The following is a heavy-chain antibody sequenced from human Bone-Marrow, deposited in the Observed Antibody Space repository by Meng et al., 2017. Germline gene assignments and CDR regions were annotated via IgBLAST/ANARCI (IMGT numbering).Heavy chain of an antibody. CDR1: GGSISSGGYY. CDR2: IYYSGST. V-gene: IGHV4-31*03. D-gene: IGHD5-24*01. J-gene: IGHJ3*02. CDR3: ARSRDGYNSDAFDI. Sequence: VRLQETGPGLVKPSQTLSLPCTVSGGSISSGGYYWSWIRQHPGKCLEWIGYIYYSGSTYYNPSLKSRVTISVDTSKNQFSLKLSSVTAADTAVYYCARSRDGYNSDAFDIWGQGTMVTVSS.